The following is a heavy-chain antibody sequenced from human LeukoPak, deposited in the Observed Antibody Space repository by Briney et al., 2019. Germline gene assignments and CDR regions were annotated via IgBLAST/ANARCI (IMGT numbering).Heavy chain of an antibody. J-gene: IGHJ4*02. CDR3: ARVYYDILTGYFTFDY. V-gene: IGHV1-2*02. Sequence: GASVKVSCKASGYTFTGYYMHWVRQAPGQGLEWMGWINPNSGGTNYAQKFQGRVTMTRDTSISTAYMELSRLRSDDTAVYYCARVYYDILTGYFTFDYWGQGTLVTVSS. CDR2: INPNSGGT. D-gene: IGHD3-9*01. CDR1: GYTFTGYY.